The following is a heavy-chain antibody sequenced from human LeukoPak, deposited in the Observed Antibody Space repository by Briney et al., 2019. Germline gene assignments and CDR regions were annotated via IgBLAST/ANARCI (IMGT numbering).Heavy chain of an antibody. CDR2: ISGSDGST. D-gene: IGHD1-1*01. CDR3: TKRTSTLDDP. J-gene: IGHJ5*02. Sequence: GGSLRLSCAASGFTFSNPGMSWVRQAPGKGPEWVSTISGSDGSTYYADSVKGRFTISRDNSKNTLYLQMNSLRAEDTAVYYCTKRTSTLDDPWGQGTLVTVSS. V-gene: IGHV3-23*01. CDR1: GFTFSNPG.